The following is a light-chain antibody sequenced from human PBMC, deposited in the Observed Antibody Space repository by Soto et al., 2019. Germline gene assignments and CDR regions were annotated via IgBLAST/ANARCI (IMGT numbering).Light chain of an antibody. J-gene: IGLJ2*01. CDR3: VAWDDSLNGPL. V-gene: IGLV1-44*01. CDR1: SSNIGSNT. CDR2: TDS. Sequence: QSVLTQPPSASGTPGQVVTISCSGSSSNIGSNTVIWYQHLPGTAPKLLIYTDSLRPSGVPGRFTAFKSGTSASLAISGLQSEDEADYYCVAWDDSLNGPLFGGGTKLTVL.